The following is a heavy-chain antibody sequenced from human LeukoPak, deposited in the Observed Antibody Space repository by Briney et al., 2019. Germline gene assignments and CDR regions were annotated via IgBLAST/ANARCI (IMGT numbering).Heavy chain of an antibody. J-gene: IGHJ4*02. V-gene: IGHV3-23*01. CDR1: GFIFSGSW. CDR2: ISGSGGST. Sequence: GGSLRLSCTASGFIFSGSWMAWIRQAPGKGLEWVSAISGSGGSTYYADSVKGRFTISRDNSKNTLYLQMNSLRAEDTAVYYCAKDHAGGGSLSSGSFDYWGQGTLVTVSS. CDR3: AKDHAGGGSLSSGSFDY. D-gene: IGHD1-26*01.